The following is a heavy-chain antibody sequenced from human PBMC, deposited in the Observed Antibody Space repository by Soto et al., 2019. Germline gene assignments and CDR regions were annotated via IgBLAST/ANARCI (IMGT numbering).Heavy chain of an antibody. CDR1: GFTFSSYW. J-gene: IGHJ6*02. D-gene: IGHD2-21*01. CDR2: INSDGSST. CDR3: ARVGKIPSPAPYYGMDV. Sequence: PGGSLRLSCAASGFTFSSYWMHWVRQAPGKGLVWVSRINSDGSSTSYADSVKGRFTISRDNAKNTLYLQMNSLRAEDTAVYYCARVGKIPSPAPYYGMDVWGQGTTVTVSS. V-gene: IGHV3-74*01.